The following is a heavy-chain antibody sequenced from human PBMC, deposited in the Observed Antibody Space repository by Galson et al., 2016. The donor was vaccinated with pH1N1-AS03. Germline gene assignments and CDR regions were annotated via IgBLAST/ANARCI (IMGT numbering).Heavy chain of an antibody. CDR2: INPNTGET. Sequence: SVKVSCKASGYDFTDYYLYWVRQAPGQGLEWMGRINPNTGETNYAQKFQAWVTMTGDTSISTAYMELHGLKSDDTAVYYCARDPRGPCSSATCATTYYFGMDVWGQGTTVIVSS. CDR1: GYDFTDYY. J-gene: IGHJ6*02. CDR3: ARDPRGPCSSATCATTYYFGMDV. V-gene: IGHV1-2*04. D-gene: IGHD1-26*01.